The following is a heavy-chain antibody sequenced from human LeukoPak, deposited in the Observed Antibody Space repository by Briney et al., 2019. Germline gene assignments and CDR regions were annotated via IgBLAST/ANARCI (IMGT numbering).Heavy chain of an antibody. CDR1: GFTFKKYG. J-gene: IGHJ4*02. CDR2: ISPSGGGT. Sequence: GGTLRLSCAASGFTFKKYGMNWVHQAPGKGLEWVSGISPSGGGTYYADSVKGRFTISRDDSKSTVSLQMNSLRVEDTALYYCAQDIAWGAFEHWGQGTLVTVSS. V-gene: IGHV3-23*01. CDR3: AQDIAWGAFEH. D-gene: IGHD7-27*01.